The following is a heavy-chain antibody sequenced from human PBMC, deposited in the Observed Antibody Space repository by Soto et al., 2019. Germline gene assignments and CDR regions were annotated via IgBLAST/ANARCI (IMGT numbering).Heavy chain of an antibody. D-gene: IGHD6-13*01. Sequence: QVQLQESGPGLVKPSQTLSLTCSVSGGSISSGAYYWTWIRQHPGKGLEWIGYIYYSGSTYYNPSLKGRVTISVDTSKNQFSLTLRSVTAADTAVYYCARDGRLVNYYYYGMDVWGQGTTVTGSS. CDR1: GGSISSGAYY. CDR3: ARDGRLVNYYYYGMDV. V-gene: IGHV4-31*03. CDR2: IYYSGST. J-gene: IGHJ6*02.